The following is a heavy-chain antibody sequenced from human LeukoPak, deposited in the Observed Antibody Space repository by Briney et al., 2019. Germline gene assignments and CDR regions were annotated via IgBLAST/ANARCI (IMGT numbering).Heavy chain of an antibody. D-gene: IGHD6-6*01. V-gene: IGHV4-34*01. J-gene: IGHJ4*02. CDR1: GFTFSSYG. CDR3: ARGEAARPLDY. Sequence: GSLRLSCAASGFTFSSYGMHWVRQAPGKGLEWIGEINHSGSTNYNPSLKSRVTISVDTSKNQFSLKLSSVTAADTAVYYCARGEAARPLDYWGQGTLVTVSS. CDR2: INHSGST.